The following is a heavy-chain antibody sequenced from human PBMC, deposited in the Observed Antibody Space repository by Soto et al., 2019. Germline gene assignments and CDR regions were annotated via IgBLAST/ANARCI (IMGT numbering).Heavy chain of an antibody. V-gene: IGHV4-59*01. Sequence: QVQLQESGPGLVKPSETLSLTCTVSGGSISSYYWSWIRQPPGKGLEWIGYIYYSGSTNYNPSLKSRVTISVDTSKNQFSPKLSSVTAADTAVYYCARDHEATYGMDVWGQGTTVTVSS. CDR1: GGSISSYY. J-gene: IGHJ6*02. CDR3: ARDHEATYGMDV. CDR2: IYYSGST.